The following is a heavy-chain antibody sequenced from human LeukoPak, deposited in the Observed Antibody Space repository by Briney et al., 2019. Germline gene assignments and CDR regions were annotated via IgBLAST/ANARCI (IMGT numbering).Heavy chain of an antibody. Sequence: GGSLRLSCAASGFTVSSNYMTWVRQAPGKGLEWVSVIYSGGTTFYADAVKGRFTIPRDNSKNTVYLQMNSLRAEDTALYYCARDRAEAAAGPYLDYWGQGTLVTVSS. CDR2: IYSGGTT. D-gene: IGHD6-13*01. J-gene: IGHJ4*02. CDR3: ARDRAEAAAGPYLDY. V-gene: IGHV3-53*01. CDR1: GFTVSSNY.